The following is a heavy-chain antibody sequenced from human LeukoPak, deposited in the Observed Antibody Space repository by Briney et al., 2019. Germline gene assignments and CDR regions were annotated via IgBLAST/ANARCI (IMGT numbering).Heavy chain of an antibody. CDR3: ARMGIAVADAFDI. Sequence: GGSLRLSCAASGFTFSSYSMNWVRQALGKGLEWVSSISSSSSYIYYADSVKGRFTISRDNAKNSLYLQMNSLRAEDTAVYYCARMGIAVADAFDIWGQGTMVTVSS. J-gene: IGHJ3*02. CDR1: GFTFSSYS. D-gene: IGHD6-19*01. CDR2: ISSSSSYI. V-gene: IGHV3-21*01.